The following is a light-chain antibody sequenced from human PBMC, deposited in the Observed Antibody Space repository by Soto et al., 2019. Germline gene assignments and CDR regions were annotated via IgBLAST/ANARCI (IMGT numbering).Light chain of an antibody. Sequence: QSALTQPASVSGSPGQSITISCTGTSSDVGGYNYVSWYQQHPGKAPKLMIYEVSNRPSGVSNRFSGSKSGNTASLTLSGLQAEDEAEYYCSSYTGRSTRYVFGTGTKLTVL. CDR2: EVS. V-gene: IGLV2-14*01. CDR3: SSYTGRSTRYV. J-gene: IGLJ1*01. CDR1: SSDVGGYNY.